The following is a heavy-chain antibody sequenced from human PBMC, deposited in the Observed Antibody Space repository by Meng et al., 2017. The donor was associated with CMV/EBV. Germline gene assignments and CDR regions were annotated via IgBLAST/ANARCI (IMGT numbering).Heavy chain of an antibody. CDR2: IKQDGSEK. V-gene: IGHV3-7*01. CDR1: GFTFSSYW. CDR3: ARTRTYNWFDP. J-gene: IGHJ5*02. Sequence: GESLKISCAASGFTFSSYWMSWVRQAPGKGLEWVANIKQDGSEKYYVDSVKGRFTISRDNAKNPLYLQMNSLRAEDTAVYYRARTRTYNWFDPWGQGTLVTVSS.